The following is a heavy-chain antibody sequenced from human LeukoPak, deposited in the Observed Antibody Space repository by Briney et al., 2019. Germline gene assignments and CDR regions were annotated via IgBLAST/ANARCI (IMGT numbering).Heavy chain of an antibody. CDR2: IRSKAYGGTT. CDR1: GFAFSNAW. D-gene: IGHD3-10*01. Sequence: PGGSLRLSCAASGFAFSNAWMSWFRQAPGKGLEWVGFIRSKAYGGTTEYAASVKGRFTISRDDSKSIAYLQMNSLKTEDTAVYYCTRLSRFGEWTPYYFDYWGQGTLVTVSS. CDR3: TRLSRFGEWTPYYFDY. V-gene: IGHV3-49*03. J-gene: IGHJ4*02.